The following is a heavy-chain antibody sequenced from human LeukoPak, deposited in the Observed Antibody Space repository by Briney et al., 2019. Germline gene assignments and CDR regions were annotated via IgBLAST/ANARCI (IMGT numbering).Heavy chain of an antibody. CDR1: GGSISSYY. D-gene: IGHD5-18*01. CDR3: ARVGGAYNYGYFDS. Sequence: SETLSLTCTVSGGSISSYYCNWIRQPAGKGLQWIGRIYTGGSTNYNPSLKSRVTMSVDTSKNQFSLKLSSVTAADTAVYYCARVGGAYNYGYFDSWGQGTLVTVSS. J-gene: IGHJ4*02. CDR2: IYTGGST. V-gene: IGHV4-4*07.